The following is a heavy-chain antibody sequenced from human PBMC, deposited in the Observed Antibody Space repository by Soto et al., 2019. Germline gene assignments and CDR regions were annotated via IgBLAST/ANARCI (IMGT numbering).Heavy chain of an antibody. CDR3: ARDRDDYYDSSGYYSFDP. CDR1: GGTFSSYA. CDR2: IIPIFGTA. D-gene: IGHD3-22*01. V-gene: IGHV1-69*12. Sequence: QVQLVQSGAEVKKPGSSVKVSCKASGGTFSSYAISWVRQAPGQGLEWMGGIIPIFGTANYAQKFQGRVTITAEESTSTAYMELSSLRSEDTAVYYCARDRDDYYDSSGYYSFDPWGQGTLVTVSS. J-gene: IGHJ5*02.